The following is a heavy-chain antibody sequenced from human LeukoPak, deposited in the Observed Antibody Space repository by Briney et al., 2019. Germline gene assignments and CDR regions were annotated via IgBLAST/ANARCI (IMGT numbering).Heavy chain of an antibody. Sequence: PGGSLRLSCAASGFTFNNYAMSWVRQAPGKGLEWVSAISGSGGSTYYADSVKGRFTISRDNSKNTLYLQMNSLRGEDTAVYYCAKKGSDAMDVWGQGTTVTVPS. CDR1: GFTFNNYA. V-gene: IGHV3-23*01. CDR2: ISGSGGST. J-gene: IGHJ6*02. CDR3: AKKGSDAMDV. D-gene: IGHD1-26*01.